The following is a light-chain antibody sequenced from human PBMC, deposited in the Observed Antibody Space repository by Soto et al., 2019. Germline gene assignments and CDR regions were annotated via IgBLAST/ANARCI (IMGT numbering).Light chain of an antibody. CDR3: QQRSNWPST. CDR1: ESVSRY. CDR2: DAS. J-gene: IGKJ4*01. V-gene: IGKV3-11*01. Sequence: EIVLTQSPATLSLSPGNRATLSCRASESVSRYLAWYQQKPGQAPRLLIYDASNRATGIPARFSGSGSGTDFTLIITSLEPEDFAVYYCQQRSNWPSTFGGGTKVEIK.